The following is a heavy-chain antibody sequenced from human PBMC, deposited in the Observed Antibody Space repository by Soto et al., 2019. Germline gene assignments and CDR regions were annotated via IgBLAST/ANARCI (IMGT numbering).Heavy chain of an antibody. D-gene: IGHD3-9*01. V-gene: IGHV5-51*01. Sequence: PGESLKISCKGSGYSFTSYLIGWVRQMPGKGLEWMGIIYPGDSDTRYSPSFQGQVTISADKSISTAYLQWSSLKASDTAMYYCARHSYDILTGYYISWFDPWGQGTLVTVSS. CDR2: IYPGDSDT. J-gene: IGHJ5*02. CDR1: GYSFTSYL. CDR3: ARHSYDILTGYYISWFDP.